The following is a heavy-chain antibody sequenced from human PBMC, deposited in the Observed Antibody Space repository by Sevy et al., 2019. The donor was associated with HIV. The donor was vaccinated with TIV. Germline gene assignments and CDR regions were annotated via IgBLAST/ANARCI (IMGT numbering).Heavy chain of an antibody. CDR3: ARWTMGITMIQGEFDS. CDR1: GGSISNSAYY. J-gene: IGHJ5*01. CDR2: IYYIGNT. V-gene: IGHV4-39*02. Sequence: SETLSLTCTFSGGSISNSAYYWGWIRQPPGKGLEWIGNIYYIGNTYYKPSLKSRVTISVDTSKNHFSLKLTSVTAADTAVYYCARWTMGITMIQGEFDSWGQGTLVTVSS. D-gene: IGHD3-10*01.